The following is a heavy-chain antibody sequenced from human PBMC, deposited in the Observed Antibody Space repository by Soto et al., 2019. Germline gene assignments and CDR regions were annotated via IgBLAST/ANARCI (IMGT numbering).Heavy chain of an antibody. CDR3: ARDEIAAAGTVYYGMDV. Sequence: SETLSLTCTVSGGSISSSSYYWGWIRQPPGKGLEWIGSIYYSGSTYYNPSLKSRVTISVDTSKNQFSLKLSSVTAADTAVYYCARDEIAAAGTVYYGMDVWGQGTTVTVSS. CDR2: IYYSGST. J-gene: IGHJ6*02. V-gene: IGHV4-39*02. D-gene: IGHD6-13*01. CDR1: GGSISSSSYY.